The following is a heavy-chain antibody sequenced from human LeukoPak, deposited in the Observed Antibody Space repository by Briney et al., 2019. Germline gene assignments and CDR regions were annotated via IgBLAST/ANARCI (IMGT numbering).Heavy chain of an antibody. CDR2: ISYDGSNK. Sequence: GRSLRLSCAASGFTFSSYAMHWVRQAPGKGLEWVAVISYDGSNKYYADSVKGRFTISRDNSKNTLYLQMNSLRAEDTAVYYCARRRITMVRGVIKPSDNWFDPWGQGTLVTVSS. D-gene: IGHD3-10*01. CDR3: ARRRITMVRGVIKPSDNWFDP. CDR1: GFTFSSYA. J-gene: IGHJ5*02. V-gene: IGHV3-30*04.